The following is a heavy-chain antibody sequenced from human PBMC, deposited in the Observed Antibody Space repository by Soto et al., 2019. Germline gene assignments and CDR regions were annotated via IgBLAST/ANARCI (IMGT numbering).Heavy chain of an antibody. CDR1: GGSISSGGYY. Sequence: SETLSLTCTVSGGSISSGGYYWSWIRQHPGKGLEWIGYIYYSGSTYYNPSLKSRVTISVDTSKNQFSLKLSSVTAADTAVYYCTGATTNYYYYYGMDVWGQGTTVTSP. CDR3: TGATTNYYYYYGMDV. V-gene: IGHV4-31*03. D-gene: IGHD5-12*01. CDR2: IYYSGST. J-gene: IGHJ6*02.